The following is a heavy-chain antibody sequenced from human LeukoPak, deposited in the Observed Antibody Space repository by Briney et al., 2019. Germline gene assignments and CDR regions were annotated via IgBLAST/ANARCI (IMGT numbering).Heavy chain of an antibody. CDR1: GFTFSSYG. CDR2: ISYDGSNK. D-gene: IGHD3-10*01. Sequence: PGGSLRLSCAAPGFTFSSYGMHWVRQAPGKGLEWVAVISYDGSNKYYADSVKGRFTISRDNSKNTLYLQMNSLRAEDTAVYYCAKDRVLLRFGELSLLDAFDYWGQGTLVTVSS. CDR3: AKDRVLLRFGELSLLDAFDY. J-gene: IGHJ4*02. V-gene: IGHV3-30*18.